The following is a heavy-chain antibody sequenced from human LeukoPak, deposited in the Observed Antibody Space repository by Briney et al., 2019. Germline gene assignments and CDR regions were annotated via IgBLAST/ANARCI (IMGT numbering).Heavy chain of an antibody. V-gene: IGHV4-34*01. CDR3: ARECYGDYLDY. Sequence: PSETLSLTCAVYGGSFSGYYWSWIRQPPGKGLEWIGEINHSGSTNYNPSLKSRVTISVDTSKNQFSLKLSSVTAADTAVYYCARECYGDYLDYWGQGTLVTVSS. J-gene: IGHJ4*02. D-gene: IGHD4-17*01. CDR1: GGSFSGYY. CDR2: INHSGST.